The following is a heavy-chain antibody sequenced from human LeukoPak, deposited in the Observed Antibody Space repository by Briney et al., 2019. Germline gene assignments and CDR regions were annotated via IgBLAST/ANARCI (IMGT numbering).Heavy chain of an antibody. V-gene: IGHV3-74*01. CDR1: GFRFRRYW. D-gene: IGHD3-3*01. J-gene: IGHJ4*02. CDR2: INTDGSTT. CDR3: VRVGTGFWHFDY. Sequence: GWSLRVSRVACGFRFRRYWMHWLGQAPGGGRVWVSRINTDGSTTSYADSVKGRFTLSRDNARNTLYLQMHSLRAEDTAVYYCVRVGTGFWHFDYWGQGNLVTVSS.